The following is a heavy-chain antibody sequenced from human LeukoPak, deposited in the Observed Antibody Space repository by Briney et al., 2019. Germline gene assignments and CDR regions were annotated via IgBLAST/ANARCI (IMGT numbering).Heavy chain of an antibody. Sequence: GGSLRLSRAVSGFTFDDYAMNWVRQVPGRGLEWVSGINWNGRITEYADSVKDRFTISRQNTKNSLYLYMNNLGGEDTALYFCARGSVQLWLRDTYYYMDVWGKGTTVTVSS. CDR2: INWNGRIT. CDR3: ARGSVQLWLRDTYYYMDV. D-gene: IGHD5-18*01. J-gene: IGHJ6*03. V-gene: IGHV3-20*04. CDR1: GFTFDDYA.